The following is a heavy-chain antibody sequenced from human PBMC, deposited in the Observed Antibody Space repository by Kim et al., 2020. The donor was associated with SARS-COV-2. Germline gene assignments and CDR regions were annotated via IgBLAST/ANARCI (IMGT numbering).Heavy chain of an antibody. D-gene: IGHD2-8*01. CDR3: AGNGVYDFHY. J-gene: IGHJ4*02. CDR1: GDSVSSNIAA. Sequence: SQTLSLTCAISGDSVSSNIAAWNWIRQSPSRGLEWLGRTYYRSKWYNDYAVSVKSRITINPDTSKNQFSLHLNSVTPEDTAVYFCAGNGVYDFHYWGQGTLGTVSS. V-gene: IGHV6-1*01. CDR2: TYYRSKWYN.